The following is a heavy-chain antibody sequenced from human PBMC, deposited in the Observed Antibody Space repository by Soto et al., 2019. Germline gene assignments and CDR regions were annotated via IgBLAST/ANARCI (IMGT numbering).Heavy chain of an antibody. D-gene: IGHD3-22*01. CDR2: IIPIFGTA. CDR1: GGTFSSYA. CDR3: ARDGLSLRNYYYYGMDV. J-gene: IGHJ6*02. Sequence: QVQLVQSGAEVKKPGSSVKVSCKASGGTFSSYAISWVRQAPGQGLEWMGGIIPIFGTANYAQKFQGRVTITADESTSTAYMELSSLRSEDTVVYYCARDGLSLRNYYYYGMDVWGQGTTVTVSS. V-gene: IGHV1-69*01.